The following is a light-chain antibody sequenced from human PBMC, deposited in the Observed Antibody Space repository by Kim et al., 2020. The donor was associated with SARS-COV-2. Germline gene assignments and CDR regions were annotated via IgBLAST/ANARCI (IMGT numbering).Light chain of an antibody. V-gene: IGLV3-21*04. CDR3: QVWDSDSDLVV. CDR1: CPVPKT. J-gene: IGLJ3*02. CDR2: YHN. Sequence: PGKTAPIACGSNCPVPKTVHWYQHKPGQAPVLVIQYHNERPSGIPERISASTSGNTATLTVSRVEAGDEADYYCQVWDSDSDLVVFGGGTQLTVL.